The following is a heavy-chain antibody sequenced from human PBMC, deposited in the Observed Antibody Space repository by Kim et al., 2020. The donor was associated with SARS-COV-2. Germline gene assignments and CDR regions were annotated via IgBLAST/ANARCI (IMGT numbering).Heavy chain of an antibody. V-gene: IGHV3-33*06. D-gene: IGHD6-13*01. Sequence: GGSLRLSCAASGFTFSSYGMHWVRQAPGKGLEWVVVIWYDGSNKYYADSVKGRFTISRDNSKNTLYLQMNSLRAEDTAVYYCAKDFMYSSSWSYYYYGMDVWGQGTTVTVSS. CDR2: IWYDGSNK. CDR1: GFTFSSYG. CDR3: AKDFMYSSSWSYYYYGMDV. J-gene: IGHJ6*02.